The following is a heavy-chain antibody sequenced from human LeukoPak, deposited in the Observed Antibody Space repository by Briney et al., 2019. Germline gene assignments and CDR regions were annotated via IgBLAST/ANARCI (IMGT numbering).Heavy chain of an antibody. CDR3: ARTMVRFLPYYPYGMDV. Sequence: SETLALTCAVYGGSFSGNYWSWIRQPPGKGLEWIGEINHSGSTNYNPSLKSRVTISVDTSKNQSSLKLSSVTAADTAVYYCARTMVRFLPYYPYGMDVWGQGTTVTVSS. CDR2: INHSGST. D-gene: IGHD3-10*01. V-gene: IGHV4-34*01. J-gene: IGHJ6*02. CDR1: GGSFSGNY.